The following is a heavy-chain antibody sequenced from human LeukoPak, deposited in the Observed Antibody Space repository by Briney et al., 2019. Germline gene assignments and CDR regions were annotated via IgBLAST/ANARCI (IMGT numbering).Heavy chain of an antibody. CDR3: ARSPDILTGENFDY. V-gene: IGHV1-2*02. D-gene: IGHD3-9*01. Sequence: ASLTVSCKASGYTFTDYYMHWVRQAPGQGLEWMGWINPNSGGTNYAQKFYARVTMTRDTSISTAYMELSRLRSDDTAVFYCARSPDILTGENFDYWGQGTLVTVSS. CDR2: INPNSGGT. CDR1: GYTFTDYY. J-gene: IGHJ4*02.